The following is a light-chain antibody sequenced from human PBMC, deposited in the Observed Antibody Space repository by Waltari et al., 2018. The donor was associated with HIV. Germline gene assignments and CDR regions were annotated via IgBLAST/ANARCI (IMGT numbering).Light chain of an antibody. J-gene: IGKJ3*01. CDR3: QQFHSNLIT. Sequence: DIQMTQSPSSLSASLGDRVTITCRASGHIGNYIVWYQQKPGKAPNLLVYAASRLKGGVPSRFSGSRSGTDYILSINSLQPEDFATYYCQQFHSNLITFGPGTRVDVK. V-gene: IGKV1-NL1*01. CDR2: AAS. CDR1: GHIGNY.